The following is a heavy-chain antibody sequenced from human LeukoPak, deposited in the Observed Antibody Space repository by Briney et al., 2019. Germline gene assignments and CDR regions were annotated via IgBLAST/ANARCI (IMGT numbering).Heavy chain of an antibody. CDR3: ARVSYGSYLIVVVPAAIGAFDI. Sequence: ASVKVSCKASGYTFTGYYMHWVRQAPGQGLEWMGWINPNSGGTNYAQKFQGRVTMSRDTSISTAYMELSRLRSDDTAVYYCARVSYGSYLIVVVPAAIGAFDIWGQGTMVTVSS. V-gene: IGHV1-2*02. D-gene: IGHD2-2*01. CDR1: GYTFTGYY. J-gene: IGHJ3*02. CDR2: INPNSGGT.